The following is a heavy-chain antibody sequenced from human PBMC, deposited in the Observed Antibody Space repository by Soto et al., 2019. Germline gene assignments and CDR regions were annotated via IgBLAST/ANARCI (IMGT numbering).Heavy chain of an antibody. CDR1: GGSFSGYY. J-gene: IGHJ6*03. Sequence: SETLSLTCAVYGGSFSGYYWSWIRQPPGKGLEWIGEINHSGSTNYNPSLKSRVTISVDTSKNQFSLKLSSVTAADTAVYYCAREGSRSWHYSYNSIDVRGTGTSVTRSS. D-gene: IGHD6-13*01. CDR2: INHSGST. CDR3: AREGSRSWHYSYNSIDV. V-gene: IGHV4-34*01.